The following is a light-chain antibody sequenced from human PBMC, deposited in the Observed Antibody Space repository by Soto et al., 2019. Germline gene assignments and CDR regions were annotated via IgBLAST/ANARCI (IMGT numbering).Light chain of an antibody. CDR3: QQRSNWPPS. J-gene: IGKJ4*01. Sequence: ETVLTQSPPTLSLSPGEGATLSCRASQSVSKYLAWYQQKPGQAPRLLIYDASTRATGIPARFSGSGSGTNFPITISSLEPEDFTVYYCQQRSNWPPSFGGGTKVEIK. CDR1: QSVSKY. V-gene: IGKV3-11*01. CDR2: DAS.